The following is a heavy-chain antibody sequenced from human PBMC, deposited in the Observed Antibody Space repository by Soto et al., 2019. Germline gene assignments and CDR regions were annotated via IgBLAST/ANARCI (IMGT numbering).Heavy chain of an antibody. Sequence: QVQLQESGPGLVQPSQTLSLTCTVSGDPITSGDYYWTWIRQSPGKGLEWIGFIYYTGSFDYNPSLKSRITISLDRSKNQFSLKLTSVTAADTAVYYCAADWEGTDFWGQGTLVTVSS. J-gene: IGHJ4*02. D-gene: IGHD1-26*01. CDR1: GDPITSGDYY. CDR2: IYYTGSF. V-gene: IGHV4-30-4*01. CDR3: AADWEGTDF.